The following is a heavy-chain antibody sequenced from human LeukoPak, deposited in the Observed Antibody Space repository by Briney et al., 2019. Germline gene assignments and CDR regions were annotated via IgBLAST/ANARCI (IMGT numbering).Heavy chain of an antibody. CDR3: TRDRQGSGIYSTDY. J-gene: IGHJ4*02. Sequence: PEGSLRLSCAASGFTFSNFWMSWVRQVPGEGLEWVANIKQDGSEIHYVHSVKGRFTISRDNAQNSLYLHMHSLRAENTAVYYCTRDRQGSGIYSTDYWGRGTLVTVSS. CDR1: GFTFSNFW. CDR2: IKQDGSEI. D-gene: IGHD3-10*01. V-gene: IGHV3-7*01.